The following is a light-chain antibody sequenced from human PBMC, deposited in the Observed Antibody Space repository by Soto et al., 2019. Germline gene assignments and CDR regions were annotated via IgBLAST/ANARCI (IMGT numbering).Light chain of an antibody. CDR3: QQRSNLPT. J-gene: IGKJ4*01. CDR1: QSIGSN. Sequence: EIVLTQSPATLSVSPGERATLSCRASQSIGSNLAWYQQKPGQAPRLLIYEASNRATGIPARFGGSGSGTDFTLTISSLGPEDFAVYYCQQRSNLPTFGGGTKV. CDR2: EAS. V-gene: IGKV3-11*01.